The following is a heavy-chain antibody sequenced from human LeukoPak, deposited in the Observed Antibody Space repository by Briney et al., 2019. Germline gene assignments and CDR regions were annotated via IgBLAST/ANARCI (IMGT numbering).Heavy chain of an antibody. Sequence: PGRSLRLSCAASGFTFSNYGMHWVRQAPGKGLEWVAVIWYDGSNKYYADSVKGRFTISRDNSKNTLYLQMSSLRAEDTAVYYCARDSAYYFDYWGQGTLVTVSS. V-gene: IGHV3-33*01. CDR3: ARDSAYYFDY. CDR1: GFTFSNYG. CDR2: IWYDGSNK. J-gene: IGHJ4*02.